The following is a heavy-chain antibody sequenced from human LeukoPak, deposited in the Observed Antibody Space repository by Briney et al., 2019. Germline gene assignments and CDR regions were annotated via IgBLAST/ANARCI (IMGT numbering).Heavy chain of an antibody. Sequence: GGPLRLSCAGSGCTFSTYSMNWFRQVPEEGREWISYISFNSNAIYYADSVMGRFTTSRDNAKNSLYLQMNSLRAEDTAVYYCARDLKRRDPPRAYYDILTGRKGQYWFDPWGQGTLVTVSS. CDR2: ISFNSNAI. V-gene: IGHV3-48*01. J-gene: IGHJ5*02. CDR1: GCTFSTYS. CDR3: ARDLKRRDPPRAYYDILTGRKGQYWFDP. D-gene: IGHD3-9*01.